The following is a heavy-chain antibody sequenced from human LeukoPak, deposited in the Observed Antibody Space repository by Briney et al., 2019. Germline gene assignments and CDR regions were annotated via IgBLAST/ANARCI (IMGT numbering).Heavy chain of an antibody. CDR2: INQSGST. CDR3: ARKGWVVLRAFDV. CDR1: GVSFDDYY. D-gene: IGHD2-8*02. Sequence: SETLSLTCAVSGVSFDDYYWAWVRQPPGRGLEWIGEINQSGSTNYNPSLKSRVTISLDTSKNQFSLKLNSVTAADTAVYYCARKGWVVLRAFDVWGRGTMVTVSP. J-gene: IGHJ3*01. V-gene: IGHV4-34*01.